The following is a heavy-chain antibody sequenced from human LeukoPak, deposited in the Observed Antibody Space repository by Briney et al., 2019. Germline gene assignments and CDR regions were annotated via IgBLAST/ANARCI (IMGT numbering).Heavy chain of an antibody. V-gene: IGHV4-39*07. CDR1: GDSISSNNYY. Sequence: PSETLSLTCTVSGDSISSNNYYWGWIRQPPGKGLEWIGSLYYSGSTYYNPSLKSRVAISLDMSKNQFSLKLSSVTAADTAVYYCARGAFDYWGQGTLVTVSS. J-gene: IGHJ4*02. CDR3: ARGAFDY. CDR2: LYYSGST. D-gene: IGHD1-26*01.